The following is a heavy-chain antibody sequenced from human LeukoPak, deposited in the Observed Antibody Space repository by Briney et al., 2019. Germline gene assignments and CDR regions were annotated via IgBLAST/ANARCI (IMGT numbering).Heavy chain of an antibody. J-gene: IGHJ5*02. CDR2: IKPNSGGT. CDR1: GYTFTGYY. CDR3: ARAWDIVARFDP. D-gene: IGHD2-15*01. Sequence: ASVKVSCRASGYTFTGYYMHWVRQAPGQGLEWMGWIKPNSGGTNYAQKFQGRVTMTRDTSISTAYMELSRLRSDDTAVYYCARAWDIVARFDPWGQGTLVTVSS. V-gene: IGHV1-2*02.